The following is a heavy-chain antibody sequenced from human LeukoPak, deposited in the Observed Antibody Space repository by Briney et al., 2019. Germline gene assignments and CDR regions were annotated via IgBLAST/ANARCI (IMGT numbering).Heavy chain of an antibody. J-gene: IGHJ4*02. CDR2: INPKSGDT. V-gene: IGHV1-2*02. CDR1: GYRFTDSY. CDR3: ARDLTYYDILTGYYTPYYFDY. D-gene: IGHD3-9*01. Sequence: ASVKVSCKASGYRFTDSYIHWVRQAPGQGLEWMGWINPKSGDTQYAEKFQGRVTMTRDTSISTAYMELSRLRSDDTAVYYCARDLTYYDILTGYYTPYYFDYWGQGTLVTVSS.